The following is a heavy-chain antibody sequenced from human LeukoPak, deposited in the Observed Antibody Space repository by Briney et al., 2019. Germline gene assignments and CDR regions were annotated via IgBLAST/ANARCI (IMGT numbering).Heavy chain of an antibody. CDR2: INRETNLI. Sequence: GGSLRLSCAASGFTFSNYAMNWVRQGPGKGLEWIAHINRETNLIDYADSVEGRFTVSRDNAKNSLYLQMNSLRAEDTAVYYCARGLYYYGMDVWGQGTTVTVSS. CDR1: GFTFSNYA. CDR3: ARGLYYYGMDV. V-gene: IGHV3-48*04. J-gene: IGHJ6*02.